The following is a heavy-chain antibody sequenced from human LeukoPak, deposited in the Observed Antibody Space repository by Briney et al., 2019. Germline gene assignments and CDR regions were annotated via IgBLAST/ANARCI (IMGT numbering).Heavy chain of an antibody. CDR3: ASLDSRGCDAFDI. J-gene: IGHJ3*02. CDR1: GGSISSGGYY. CDR2: IYYSGST. Sequence: SQTLSLTCTVSGGSISSGGYYWSWIRQHPGKGLEWIGYIYYSGSTYYNPSLKSRVTISVDTSKNQFSLKLSSVTAADTAVYYCASLDSRGCDAFDIWGQGTMVTVSS. D-gene: IGHD3-10*01. V-gene: IGHV4-31*03.